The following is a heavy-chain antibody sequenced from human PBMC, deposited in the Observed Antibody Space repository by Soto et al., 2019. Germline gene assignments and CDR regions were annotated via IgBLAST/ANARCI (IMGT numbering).Heavy chain of an antibody. CDR2: ISSSSSTI. CDR3: ARDGYGSGSYYAYGMDV. V-gene: IGHV3-48*02. J-gene: IGHJ6*02. Sequence: VGSLRLSCAASGFTFSSYSMNWVRQAPGNGLEWVSYISSSSSTIYYADSVKGRFTISRDNAKNSLYLQMNSLRDEDTAVYYCARDGYGSGSYYAYGMDVWGQGTTVTVSS. CDR1: GFTFSSYS. D-gene: IGHD3-10*01.